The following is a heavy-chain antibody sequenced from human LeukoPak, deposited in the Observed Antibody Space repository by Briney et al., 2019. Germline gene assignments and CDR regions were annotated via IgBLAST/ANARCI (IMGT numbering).Heavy chain of an antibody. D-gene: IGHD3-22*01. Sequence: QAGGSLRLSCAASGFTFSSYAMHWVRQAPGKGLEWVAVISYDGSNKYYADSVKGRFTISRDNSKNTLYLQMNSLRAEDTAVYYCAKAPRGYYYDSSGYYGYFDYWGQGTLVTVSS. CDR3: AKAPRGYYYDSSGYYGYFDY. V-gene: IGHV3-30-3*01. J-gene: IGHJ4*02. CDR1: GFTFSSYA. CDR2: ISYDGSNK.